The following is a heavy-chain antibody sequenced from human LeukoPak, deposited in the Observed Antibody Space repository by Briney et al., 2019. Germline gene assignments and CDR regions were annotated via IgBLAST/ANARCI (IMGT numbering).Heavy chain of an antibody. CDR2: VSGRGDST. CDR3: AKGDAYSSGSYFEY. V-gene: IGHV3-23*01. CDR1: GFTFNSYA. J-gene: IGHJ4*02. D-gene: IGHD3-10*01. Sequence: PGGSLRLSCAACGFTFNSYAMSWVRQAPGKGLEWVSGVSGRGDSTYYADSVKGRFTISGDNSKNTLYLQMNSRRADDTAVYYCAKGDAYSSGSYFEYWGQGALVTVSS.